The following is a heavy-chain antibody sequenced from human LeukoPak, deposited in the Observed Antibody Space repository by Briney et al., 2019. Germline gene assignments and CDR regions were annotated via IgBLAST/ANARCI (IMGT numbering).Heavy chain of an antibody. V-gene: IGHV3-7*01. CDR2: IKEDGGRK. J-gene: IGHJ4*02. CDR1: GL. Sequence: GGSLRLSCAASGLMSWVRQAPGKGLEWVASIKEDGGRKYYVDSVRGRFTVSRDSTKNSLYLQMNSPRAEDTAVYYCTRPRYRGFDYWGQGILVTVSS. CDR3: TRPRYRGFDY. D-gene: IGHD3-16*02.